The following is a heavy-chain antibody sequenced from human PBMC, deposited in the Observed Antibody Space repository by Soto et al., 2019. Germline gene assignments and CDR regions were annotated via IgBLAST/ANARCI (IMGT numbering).Heavy chain of an antibody. V-gene: IGHV1-18*01. D-gene: IGHD3-9*01. Sequence: ASVKVSCKASGYTFRSYGVTWVRQAPGQGLEWMGWISAYSGVTTSAQKYQDSVTMTTDTATNTAYMELRSLRSDDTFVYFCARERYYDVLTGPDSWGQGTLVTVSS. CDR3: ARERYYDVLTGPDS. CDR1: GYTFRSYG. J-gene: IGHJ5*01. CDR2: ISAYSGVT.